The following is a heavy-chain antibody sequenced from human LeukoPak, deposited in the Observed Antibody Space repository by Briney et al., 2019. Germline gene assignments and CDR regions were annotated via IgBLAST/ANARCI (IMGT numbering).Heavy chain of an antibody. Sequence: GGSLRLSCAASGFTFSSYEMNWVRQAPGEGLEWVSYISSSGSTVYYADSVKGRFTISRDNAKNSLYLQVNSLRAEDTAVYYCARVREDAFDIWGQGTMVTVSS. J-gene: IGHJ3*02. CDR2: ISSSGSTV. CDR3: ARVREDAFDI. V-gene: IGHV3-48*03. CDR1: GFTFSSYE.